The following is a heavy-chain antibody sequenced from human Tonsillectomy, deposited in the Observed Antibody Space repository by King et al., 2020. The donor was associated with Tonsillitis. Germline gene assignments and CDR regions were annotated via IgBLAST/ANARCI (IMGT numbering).Heavy chain of an antibody. CDR3: AKVADILNGYPSCDFDY. V-gene: IGHV3-23*04. CDR2: ISGSGGST. D-gene: IGHD3-9*01. CDR1: GFTFSSYA. Sequence: VQLVESGGALVQPGGSLRLSCAASGFTFSSYAMSWVRQAPGKGLEWVSAISGSGGSTYYADFVKGRFTISRDNSKNTLYLQMNSLRAEDTAVYYCAKVADILNGYPSCDFDYWGQGTLVTVSS. J-gene: IGHJ4*02.